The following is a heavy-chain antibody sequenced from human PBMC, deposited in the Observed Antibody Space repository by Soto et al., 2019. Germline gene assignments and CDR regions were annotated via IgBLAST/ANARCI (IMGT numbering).Heavy chain of an antibody. D-gene: IGHD3-16*01. CDR1: GFTFSNYW. CDR3: VRVGRLGGY. J-gene: IGHJ4*02. V-gene: IGHV3-7*03. CDR2: IKEDGSEK. Sequence: EVQLVESGGGLVQPGGALRLTCAASGFTFSNYWVSWVRRAPGKGLEWVANIKEDGSEKYYVDSGKGRFTISRDNAKNSLYLQMNSLRAEDTAVYYCVRVGRLGGYWGQGTLVTVSS.